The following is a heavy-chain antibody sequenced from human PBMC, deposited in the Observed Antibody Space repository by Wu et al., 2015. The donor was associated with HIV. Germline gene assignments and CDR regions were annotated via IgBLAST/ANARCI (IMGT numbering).Heavy chain of an antibody. V-gene: IGHV1-69*12. J-gene: IGHJ4*02. CDR2: INPLFDAP. Sequence: QVHLVQFGGEVKKPGSSVKVTCKASGDGFTSYAVSWVRQAPGQGLEWMGGINPLFDAPNHAQKFQDRLTITADGSTTTAYMELSNLRSEDTAMYFCTRSSFAGSSDTWYSFDKWGQGTLVTVSS. CDR3: TRSSFAGSSDTWYSFDK. CDR1: GDGFTSYA. D-gene: IGHD1-14*01.